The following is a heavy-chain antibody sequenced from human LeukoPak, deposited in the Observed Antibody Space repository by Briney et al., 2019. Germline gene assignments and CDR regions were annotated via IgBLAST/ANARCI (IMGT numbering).Heavy chain of an antibody. V-gene: IGHV3-48*01. CDR2: ISSSSSTI. CDR1: GFTFSSYS. D-gene: IGHD3-22*01. J-gene: IGHJ4*02. CDR3: AREEPYYYDSSGYPGAY. Sequence: GSLRLSCATSGFTFSSYSMNWVRQAPGKGLEWISYISSSSSTIYYADSVKGRFTISRDNAKNSLYLQMNSLRAEDTAVYYCAREEPYYYDSSGYPGAYWGQGTLVTVSS.